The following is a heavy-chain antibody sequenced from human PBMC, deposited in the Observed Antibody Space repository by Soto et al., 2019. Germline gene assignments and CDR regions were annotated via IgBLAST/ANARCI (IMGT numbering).Heavy chain of an antibody. CDR1: VYTFTNYG. CDR3: ARVRQLVVYFYYYTDV. J-gene: IGHJ6*03. V-gene: IGHV1-18*01. CDR2: ISAYNGNT. Sequence: QVQLLQSVAEVKKPGASVKVSCKASVYTFTNYGITWVRKAPGQGLEWMGWISAYNGNTHYTQRLQGRVTRTTDTSTSTAYMALRGLRSDDTAVYYCARVRQLVVYFYYYTDVWGKGTTVTVSS. D-gene: IGHD6-6*01.